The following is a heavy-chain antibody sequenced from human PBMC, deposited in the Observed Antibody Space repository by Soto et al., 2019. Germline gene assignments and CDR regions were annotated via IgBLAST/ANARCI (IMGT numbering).Heavy chain of an antibody. J-gene: IGHJ4*02. V-gene: IGHV3-23*01. CDR2: ISGSGDST. CDR3: AKALYGGFTY. Sequence: EVRLLESGGGLVQPGGSLRLSCAASGFTCSVYAMSWVLQAPGKGLEWVSGISGSGDSTHYADSVKGRFTVSRDNSKSMLYLQTNSLRAEDPAIYYCAKALYGGFTYWGQGTLVTVSS. CDR1: GFTCSVYA. D-gene: IGHD3-10*01.